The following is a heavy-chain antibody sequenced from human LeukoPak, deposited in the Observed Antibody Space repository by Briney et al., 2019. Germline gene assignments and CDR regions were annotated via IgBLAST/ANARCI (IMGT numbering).Heavy chain of an antibody. V-gene: IGHV3-21*06. CDR2: ISPTAIST. CDR1: GFTLSTYT. D-gene: IGHD3-10*01. Sequence: PGGSLRLSCAASGFTLSTYTMNWVRQAPGKGLEWVSSISPTAISTWYADSLKGRFTISRDNARNLLFLEGSGLRAEDTGVFYCVRDFLGETGAGGPWGQGTLVTVSS. CDR3: VRDFLGETGAGGP. J-gene: IGHJ5*02.